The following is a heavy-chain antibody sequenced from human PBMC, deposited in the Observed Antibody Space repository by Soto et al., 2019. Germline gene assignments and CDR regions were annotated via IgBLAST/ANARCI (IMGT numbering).Heavy chain of an antibody. CDR3: ARDRGWRGGINDAFDI. CDR1: GGTFSSYA. CDR2: IIPIFGTA. J-gene: IGHJ3*02. Sequence: SVKVSCKASGGTFSSYAISWVRQAPGQGLEWMGGIIPIFGTANYAQKFQGRVTITADESTSTAYMELSSLRSEDTAVYYCARDRGWRGGINDAFDIWGQGTMVTVSS. V-gene: IGHV1-69*13. D-gene: IGHD2-15*01.